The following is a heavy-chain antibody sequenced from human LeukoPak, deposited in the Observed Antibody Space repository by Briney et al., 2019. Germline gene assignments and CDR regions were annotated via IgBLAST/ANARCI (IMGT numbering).Heavy chain of an antibody. CDR2: ISYDGSNK. V-gene: IGHV3-30*18. Sequence: GRSLRLSCAASGFTFRSFGMHWVRQAPGRGLEWVAVISYDGSNKYYADSVKGRFTISRDNSKNTLYLQMDSLRAEDTAVYHCAKGDSGSHHSPFEFWGQGTLVTVSS. D-gene: IGHD1-26*01. CDR1: GFTFRSFG. CDR3: AKGDSGSHHSPFEF. J-gene: IGHJ4*02.